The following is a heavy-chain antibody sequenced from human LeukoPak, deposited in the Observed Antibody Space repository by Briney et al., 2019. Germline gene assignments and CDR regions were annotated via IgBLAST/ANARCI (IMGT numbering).Heavy chain of an antibody. CDR3: ATVPADYYYYGLDV. CDR2: ISSSSTSI. V-gene: IGHV3-21*03. CDR1: GFAFSTFG. Sequence: GGSLRLSCAASGFAFSTFGMNWVRQAPGKGLEWVSSISSSSTSIYYADSVKGRFTISRDNTMNSLYLQMNSLRAEDTAVYYCATVPADYYYYGLDVWGQGTTVTVSS. J-gene: IGHJ6*02. D-gene: IGHD2-2*01.